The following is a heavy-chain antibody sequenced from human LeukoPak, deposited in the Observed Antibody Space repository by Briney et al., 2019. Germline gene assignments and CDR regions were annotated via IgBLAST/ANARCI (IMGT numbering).Heavy chain of an antibody. D-gene: IGHD3-10*01. J-gene: IGHJ4*02. CDR3: AKEIMVRGGNYFDY. CDR2: ISWDGGST. CDR1: GFTFDDYT. V-gene: IGHV3-43*01. Sequence: GGSLRLSCAASGFTFDDYTMHWVRQAPGKGLEWVSLISWDGGSTYYADSVKGRFTISRDNSKNSLYLQMNSLRTEDTALYYCAKEIMVRGGNYFDYWGQGTLVTVSS.